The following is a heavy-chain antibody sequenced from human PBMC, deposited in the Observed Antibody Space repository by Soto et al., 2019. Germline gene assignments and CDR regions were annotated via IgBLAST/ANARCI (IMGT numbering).Heavy chain of an antibody. D-gene: IGHD6-6*01. CDR1: GFTFSSYA. V-gene: IGHV3-23*01. CDR3: AKENGQLVRRTAFDY. Sequence: RLSCAASGFTFSSYAMNCVRPAPGKGLEWVAVISSNGGSTDYADSVKGRFTISRDNSKNTLYLQMNSLRAEDTAVYYCAKENGQLVRRTAFDYWGQGTLVTVSS. CDR2: ISSNGGST. J-gene: IGHJ4*02.